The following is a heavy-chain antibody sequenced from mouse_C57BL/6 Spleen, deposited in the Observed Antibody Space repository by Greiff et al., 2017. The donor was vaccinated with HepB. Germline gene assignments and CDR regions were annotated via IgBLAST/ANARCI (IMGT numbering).Heavy chain of an antibody. CDR3: ARARRGGGPTPWFAY. D-gene: IGHD2-10*01. J-gene: IGHJ3*01. V-gene: IGHV1-39*01. CDR2: INPNYGTT. Sequence: VQLQQSGPELVKPGASVKISCKASGYSFTDYNMNWVKQSNGKSLEWIGVINPNYGTTSYNQKFKGKATLTVDQSSSTAYMQLNSLTSEDSAVYYCARARRGGGPTPWFAYWGQGTLVTVSA. CDR1: GYSFTDYN.